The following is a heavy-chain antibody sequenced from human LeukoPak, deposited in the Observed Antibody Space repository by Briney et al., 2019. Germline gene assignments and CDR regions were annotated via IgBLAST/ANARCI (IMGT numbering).Heavy chain of an antibody. D-gene: IGHD6-13*01. CDR2: ISGSGAGT. CDR1: GFTFRNYA. J-gene: IGHJ4*02. CDR3: AKGKGQQLALEY. V-gene: IGHV3-23*01. Sequence: GGSLRLSCAASGFTFRNYAMSWVRQASGKGLEWVSGISGSGAGTYYADSVKGRFTISRDNSKNTLSLQTNSLRAEDTAVYYCAKGKGQQLALEYWGQGTLVTVSS.